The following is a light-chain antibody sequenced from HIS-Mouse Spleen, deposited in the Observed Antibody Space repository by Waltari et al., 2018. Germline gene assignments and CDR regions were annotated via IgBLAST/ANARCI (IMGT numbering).Light chain of an antibody. J-gene: IGLJ1*01. CDR1: SSDVGGYNY. Sequence: QSALTQPASVSGSPGQSITIPCTGTSSDVGGYNYLSWYQQPPGKAPKLMIYDVSNRPSGVSNRFSGSKSGNTASLTISGLQAEDEADYYCSSYTSSSTYVFGTGTKVTVL. CDR3: SSYTSSSTYV. CDR2: DVS. V-gene: IGLV2-14*03.